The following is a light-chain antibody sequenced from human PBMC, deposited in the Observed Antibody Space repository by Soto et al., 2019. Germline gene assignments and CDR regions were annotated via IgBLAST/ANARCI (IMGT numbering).Light chain of an antibody. J-gene: IGKJ4*01. CDR3: QQLNNYPLT. CDR2: KAS. CDR1: QSISSW. V-gene: IGKV1-5*03. Sequence: DIQMTQSPSTLSASVGDRVTITCRASQSISSWLAWYQQKPGKAPKLLIYKASSLEGGVPSRFSGSGSGTDFTLTISSLQPDDFATYYCQQLNNYPLTFGGGTKVEIK.